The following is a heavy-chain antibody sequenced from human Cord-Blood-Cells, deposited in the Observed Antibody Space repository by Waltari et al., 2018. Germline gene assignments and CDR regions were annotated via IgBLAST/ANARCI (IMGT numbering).Heavy chain of an antibody. CDR2: IIPIFGTA. CDR3: ARSLLTGDYYYYGMDV. D-gene: IGHD7-27*01. J-gene: IGHJ6*02. Sequence: QVQLVQSGAEVKKPGSSVKVSCQASGGTFSSYAISWVRPAPGQGLEWMGGIIPIFGTANYAQKFQGRVTITADKSTSTAYMELSSLRSEDTAVYYCARSLLTGDYYYYGMDVWGQGTTVTVSS. V-gene: IGHV1-69*06. CDR1: GGTFSSYA.